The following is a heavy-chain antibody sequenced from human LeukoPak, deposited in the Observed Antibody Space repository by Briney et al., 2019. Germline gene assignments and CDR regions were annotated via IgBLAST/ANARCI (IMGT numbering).Heavy chain of an antibody. CDR3: ARGRYYYGY. D-gene: IGHD3-22*01. CDR2: INHSGST. Sequence: SETLSLTCAVYGGSFSGYYWSWIRQPPGKGLEWIGEINHSGSTNYNPSLKSRVTISVDTSKNQFSLKLSSVTAADTAVYYCARGRYYYGYWGQGTLVTASS. V-gene: IGHV4-34*01. CDR1: GGSFSGYY. J-gene: IGHJ4*02.